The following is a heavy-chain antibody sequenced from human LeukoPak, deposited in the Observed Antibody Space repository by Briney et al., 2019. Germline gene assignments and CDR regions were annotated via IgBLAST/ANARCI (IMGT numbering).Heavy chain of an antibody. V-gene: IGHV3-30*18. CDR1: GFTLSGYA. CDR2: ISYDGSNQ. J-gene: IGHJ4*02. D-gene: IGHD2-15*01. CDR3: AKDRLGYCSGGSCQGFDY. Sequence: GGSLRLSCAAYGFTLSGYAMHWVRQAPGKGLEWVAVISYDGSNQYYADSVKGRFTISRDNAKNSLYLQMNSLRAEDTALYYCAKDRLGYCSGGSCQGFDYWGQGTLVTVSS.